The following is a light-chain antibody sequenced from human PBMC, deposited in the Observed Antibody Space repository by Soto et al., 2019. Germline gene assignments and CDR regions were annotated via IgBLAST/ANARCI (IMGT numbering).Light chain of an antibody. V-gene: IGKV1-5*03. Sequence: DVLMTQSPSTLSASVGDRVTITCRASQTITSWLAWYQQKPGKAPKLLISKATTLESGVPSRFSGGGSGTEFTLTISSLQPDDFATYYCQQYRTYPLTFGGGTTVEIK. J-gene: IGKJ4*01. CDR3: QQYRTYPLT. CDR2: KAT. CDR1: QTITSW.